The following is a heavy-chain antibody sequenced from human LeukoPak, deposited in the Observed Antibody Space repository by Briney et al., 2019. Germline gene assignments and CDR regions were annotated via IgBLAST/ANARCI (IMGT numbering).Heavy chain of an antibody. CDR2: IIPILGIA. D-gene: IGHD1-20*01. CDR3: AREYNWLTCWFDP. J-gene: IGHJ5*02. CDR1: GGTFSSYA. V-gene: IGHV1-69*04. Sequence: SVTVSCKASGGTFSSYAISWVRQAPGQGLEWMGRIIPILGIANYAQKFQGRVTITADKSTSTAYMELSSLRSEDTAVYYCAREYNWLTCWFDPWGQGTLVTVSS.